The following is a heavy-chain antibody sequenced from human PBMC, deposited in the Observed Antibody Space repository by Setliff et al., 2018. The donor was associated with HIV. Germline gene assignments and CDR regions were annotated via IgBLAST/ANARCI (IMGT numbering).Heavy chain of an antibody. CDR2: IYSTGST. D-gene: IGHD1-26*01. V-gene: IGHV4-61*09. CDR1: GGSIRSGSYY. J-gene: IGHJ2*01. CDR3: ARAAYSGTYVWEPATDL. Sequence: SETLSLTCSVSGGSIRSGSYYWSWIRQPAAKGLEWIGHIYSTGSTRYNPSLESRLTILVDTSRNQFSLKLNSVTAADTAVYYCARAAYSGTYVWEPATDLWGRGTLVTVSS.